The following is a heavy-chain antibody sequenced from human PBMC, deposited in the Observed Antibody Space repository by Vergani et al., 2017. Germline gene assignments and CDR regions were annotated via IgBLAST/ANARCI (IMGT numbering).Heavy chain of an antibody. CDR1: GYTFTGYY. CDR3: ARVDGFGELSRYYYYYGMDV. CDR2: INPSGGST. Sequence: QVQLVQSGAEVKKPGASVKVSCKASGYTFTGYYMHWVRQAPGQGLEWMGIINPSGGSTSYAQKFQGRVTMTRDTSTSTVYMELSSLRSEDTAVYYCARVDGFGELSRYYYYYGMDVWGQGTTVTVSS. J-gene: IGHJ6*02. D-gene: IGHD3-10*01. V-gene: IGHV1-46*03.